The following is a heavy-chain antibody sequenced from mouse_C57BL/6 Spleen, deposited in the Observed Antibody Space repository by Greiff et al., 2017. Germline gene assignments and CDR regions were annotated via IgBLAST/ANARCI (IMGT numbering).Heavy chain of an antibody. V-gene: IGHV3-6*01. CDR2: ISYDGSN. CDR3: ARHDPSAMDY. J-gene: IGHJ4*01. Sequence: EVQLQESGPGLVKPSQSLSLTCSVTGYSITSGYYWNWIRQFPGNKLEWMGYISYDGSNNYNPSLKNRISITRDTSKNHFFLTLISVTTVASATSYCARHDPSAMDYWGQGTSVTVSS. D-gene: IGHD2-3*01. CDR1: GYSITSGYY.